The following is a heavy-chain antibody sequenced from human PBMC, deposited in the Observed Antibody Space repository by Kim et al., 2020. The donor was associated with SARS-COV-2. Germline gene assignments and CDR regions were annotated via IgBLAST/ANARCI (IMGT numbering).Heavy chain of an antibody. Sequence: GGSLRLSCAASGFTFSSYDMHWVRQATGKGLEWVSAIGTAGDTYYPGSVKGRFTISRENAKNSLYLQMNSLRAGDTAVYYCARYSYGNYFDYWGQGTLVTVSS. V-gene: IGHV3-13*04. J-gene: IGHJ4*02. CDR1: GFTFSSYD. CDR3: ARYSYGNYFDY. D-gene: IGHD5-18*01. CDR2: IGTAGDT.